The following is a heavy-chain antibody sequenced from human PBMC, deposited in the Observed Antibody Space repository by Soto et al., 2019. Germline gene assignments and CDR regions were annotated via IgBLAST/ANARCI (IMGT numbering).Heavy chain of an antibody. V-gene: IGHV1-69*01. J-gene: IGHJ4*02. Sequence: QVQLVQSGAEVKKSGSSVKVSCKASGGTFISHAINWVRQAPGQGLEWMGVIIPVTETPNYAQKLQGRITIIADESTNTVYMELSNLRSADTGVYYCARAPILVSVTLHENYFDSWGQGTLVTVSS. CDR2: IIPVTETP. D-gene: IGHD2-21*02. CDR3: ARAPILVSVTLHENYFDS. CDR1: GGTFISHA.